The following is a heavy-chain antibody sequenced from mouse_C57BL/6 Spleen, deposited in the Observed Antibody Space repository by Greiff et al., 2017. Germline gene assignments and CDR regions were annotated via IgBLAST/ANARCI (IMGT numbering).Heavy chain of an antibody. CDR1: GFTFSSYA. CDR2: ISDGGSYT. CDR3: ARDDWDYAMDD. V-gene: IGHV5-4*01. J-gene: IGHJ4*01. D-gene: IGHD4-1*01. Sequence: EVQVVEPGGGLVKPGGSLKLSCAASGFTFSSYAMSWVRQTPEKRLEWVATISDGGSYTYYPDNVKGRFTISRDNAKNNLYLQMSHLKSEDTAMYYCARDDWDYAMDDWGQGTSVTVSS.